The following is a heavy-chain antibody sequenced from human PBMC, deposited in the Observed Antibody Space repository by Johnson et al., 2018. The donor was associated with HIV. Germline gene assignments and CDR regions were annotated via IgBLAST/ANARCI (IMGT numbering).Heavy chain of an antibody. CDR3: AREWIGHSSSWFRYAFDI. D-gene: IGHD6-13*01. CDR1: GFTFSSYA. Sequence: QMLLVESGGGVVQPGRSLRLSCAASGFTFSSYAMHWVRQAPGKGLEWVAVISYDGSNKYYADSVKGLFSVSRDNSKNTLYLQMNSLRAEDTAVYYCAREWIGHSSSWFRYAFDIWGQGTMVTVSS. J-gene: IGHJ3*02. CDR2: ISYDGSNK. V-gene: IGHV3-30*04.